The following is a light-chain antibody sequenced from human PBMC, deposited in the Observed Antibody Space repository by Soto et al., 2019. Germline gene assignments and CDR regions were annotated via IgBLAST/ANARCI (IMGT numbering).Light chain of an antibody. V-gene: IGLV2-14*01. CDR1: SSDVGSYNY. CDR3: SSYTTSTTQV. J-gene: IGLJ2*01. CDR2: EVR. Sequence: QSVLTQPASVSGSPGQSITISCTGTSSDVGSYNYVSWYQQHPGKAPKLMIYEVRNRPSGVSDRFSGSKSGKTASLTIFGIQAEDEADYYCSSYTTSTTQVFGGGTKVTVL.